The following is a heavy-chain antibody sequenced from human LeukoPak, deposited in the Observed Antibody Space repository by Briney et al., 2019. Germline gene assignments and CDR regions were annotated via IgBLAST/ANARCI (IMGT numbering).Heavy chain of an antibody. D-gene: IGHD3/OR15-3a*01. J-gene: IGHJ6*03. CDR3: AKNDYGTDSDFYYMDF. Sequence: GGSLRLSCAASGFTFSSYAMHWVRQAPGKGLEWVAVISYDGSNKYYADSVKGRFTISRDNSKDTLYLQMNSLRAEDTAVYYCAKNDYGTDSDFYYMDFWGKGTEVTVSS. CDR1: GFTFSSYA. V-gene: IGHV3-30-3*01. CDR2: ISYDGSNK.